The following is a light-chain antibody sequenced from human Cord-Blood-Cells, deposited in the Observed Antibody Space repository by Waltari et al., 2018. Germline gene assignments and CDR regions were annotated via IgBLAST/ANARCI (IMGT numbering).Light chain of an antibody. J-gene: IGLJ1*01. CDR3: SSYTSSSTLYV. V-gene: IGLV2-14*01. Sequence: QSALTQPASVSGSPGQSITISCTGTSSDVGGYNYVSWYQQHPGKATKLMIYDVSNRPSGGSNRFSGSKSGNTASLTIYGLQAEDEADYYCSSYTSSSTLYVFGTGTKVTVL. CDR2: DVS. CDR1: SSDVGGYNY.